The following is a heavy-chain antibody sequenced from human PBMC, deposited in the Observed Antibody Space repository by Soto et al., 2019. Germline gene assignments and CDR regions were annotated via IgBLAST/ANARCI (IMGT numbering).Heavy chain of an antibody. V-gene: IGHV2-5*01. CDR2: IYWNDDK. Sequence: QITLKESGPTLGNPTQTLTLTCTFSGLSLSTSGVGVGWIRQPPGKALEWLALIYWNDDKRYSPSLKTRLTFTNDTSKNQVVLTVNNMDVEDTATYYCAHARWATFDYWGQGTLVTVSS. CDR3: AHARWATFDY. J-gene: IGHJ4*02. D-gene: IGHD5-12*01. CDR1: GLSLSTSGVG.